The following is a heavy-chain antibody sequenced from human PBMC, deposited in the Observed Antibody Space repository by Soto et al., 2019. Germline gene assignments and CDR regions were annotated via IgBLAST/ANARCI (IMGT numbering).Heavy chain of an antibody. J-gene: IGHJ4*02. D-gene: IGHD2-21*02. V-gene: IGHV4-39*01. CDR1: RGSISSGTNY. CDR2: IYYSGST. CDR3: ARQRTSVVTQAYFDV. Sequence: SETLSLTCTVSRGSISSGTNYWAWIRQPPGKGLEWIANIYYSGSTFYNPSLKSRVSMSIDTSKDQFSLKLKSVTAADTALYFCARQRTSVVTQAYFDVWGPGSLVTVSS.